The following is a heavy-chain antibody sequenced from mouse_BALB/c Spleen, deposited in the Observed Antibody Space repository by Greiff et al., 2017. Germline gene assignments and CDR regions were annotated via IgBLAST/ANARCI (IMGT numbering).Heavy chain of an antibody. CDR1: GFTFSSFG. CDR2: ISSGSSTI. J-gene: IGHJ2*01. CDR3: ARLPSYGSRGDY. D-gene: IGHD1-1*01. Sequence: EVKLVESGGGLVQPGGSRKLSCAASGFTFSSFGMHWVRQAPEKGLEWVAYISSGSSTIYYADTVKGRFTISRDNPKNTLFLQMTSLRSEDTAMYYCARLPSYGSRGDYWGQGTTLTVSS. V-gene: IGHV5-17*02.